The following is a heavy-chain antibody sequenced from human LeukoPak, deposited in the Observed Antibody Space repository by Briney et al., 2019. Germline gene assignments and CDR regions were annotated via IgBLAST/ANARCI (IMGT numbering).Heavy chain of an antibody. CDR3: ARADSKDY. CDR1: GYTFTVYY. V-gene: IGHV1-2*06. J-gene: IGHJ4*02. D-gene: IGHD3-22*01. Sequence: ASVRVSCKASGYTFTVYYIHWVRQAPGQGLEWMGRINPDSGDTNYARKFQGRVSMTRDTSITTAYMELSRLRSDDTAVYYCARADSKDYWGQGTLVTVSS. CDR2: INPDSGDT.